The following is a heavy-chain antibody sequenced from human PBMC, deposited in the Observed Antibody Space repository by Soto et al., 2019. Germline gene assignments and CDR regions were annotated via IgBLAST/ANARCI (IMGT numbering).Heavy chain of an antibody. V-gene: IGHV3-15*07. J-gene: IGHJ6*02. CDR2: IKSKTDGGTT. Sequence: GGSLRLSCAASGFTFSNAWMNWVRQAPGKGLEWVGRIKSKTDGGTTDYAAPVKGRFTISRDDSKNTLYLQMNSLKTEDTAVYYCTTEGGKYYYGSGSYYNEGYYYYGMDVWGQGTTVTVSS. CDR1: GFTFSNAW. CDR3: TTEGGKYYYGSGSYYNEGYYYYGMDV. D-gene: IGHD3-10*01.